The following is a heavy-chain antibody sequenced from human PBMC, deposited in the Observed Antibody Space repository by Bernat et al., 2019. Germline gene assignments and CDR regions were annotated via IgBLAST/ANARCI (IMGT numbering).Heavy chain of an antibody. V-gene: IGHV4-59*08. D-gene: IGHD2-2*01. CDR2: IYYSGST. Sequence: QVQLQESGPGLVKPSETLSLTCTVSGGSISSYYWSWIRQPPGKGLEWIGYIYYSGSTNYNPSLKSRVTISVDTAKNQFSLKLSSVTAADTAVYYCARQGDHCISTNCPVWFDYWGQGTLVTVSS. J-gene: IGHJ5*01. CDR3: ARQGDHCISTNCPVWFDY. CDR1: GGSISSYY.